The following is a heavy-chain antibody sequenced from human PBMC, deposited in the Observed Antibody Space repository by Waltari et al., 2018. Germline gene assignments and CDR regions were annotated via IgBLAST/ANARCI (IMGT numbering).Heavy chain of an antibody. Sequence: QVQLQESGPGLVKPSETLSLTCTVSGGSVSSGSYYWSWIRPPPGKGLEWIGYIYYSGSTNYNPSLKSRVTISVDTSKNQFSLKLSSVTAADTAVYYCARGYDFWSGYYSTNWFDPWGQGTLVTVSS. J-gene: IGHJ5*02. V-gene: IGHV4-61*01. CDR2: IYYSGST. CDR1: GGSVSSGSYY. CDR3: ARGYDFWSGYYSTNWFDP. D-gene: IGHD3-3*01.